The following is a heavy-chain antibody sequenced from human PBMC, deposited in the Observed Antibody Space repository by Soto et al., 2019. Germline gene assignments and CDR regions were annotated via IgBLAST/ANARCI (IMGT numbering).Heavy chain of an antibody. CDR3: ATDTARTYYYYGMDV. CDR2: IHPGDSDA. D-gene: IGHD5-18*01. Sequence: GESLKISCKGSGYSFTSYWIGWVRQMPGKGLEWMGIIHPGDSDARYSPSFQGQVTISVDKSTSTAYLQWSSLKASDTAMYYCATDTARTYYYYGMDVWGQGTTVTVSS. V-gene: IGHV5-51*01. J-gene: IGHJ6*02. CDR1: GYSFTSYW.